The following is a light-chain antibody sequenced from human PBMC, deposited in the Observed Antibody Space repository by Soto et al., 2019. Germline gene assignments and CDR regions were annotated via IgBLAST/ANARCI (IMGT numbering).Light chain of an antibody. CDR2: GSS. CDR3: QQYNNWGLS. J-gene: IGKJ4*01. V-gene: IGKV3D-15*01. CDR1: ENVGTN. Sequence: IVMTQSPATLSVSPGEGVTLSCRASENVGTNLAWYQQKPGQAPRLLIYGSSTRATGIPATFSGSGSGTEFTLTINSLQSEESAIYYCQQYNNWGLSFGGGTKVEIK.